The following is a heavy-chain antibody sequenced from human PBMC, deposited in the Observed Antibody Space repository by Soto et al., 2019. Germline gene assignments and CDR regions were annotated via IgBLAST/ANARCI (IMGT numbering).Heavy chain of an antibody. V-gene: IGHV3-66*04. Sequence: PGGSLRLSCAVSGFTFSSYSMNWVRQAPGKGLEGVSVIYSGGTTYYGDSVKGRFSISRDNSKNTLILQMNNLRAEDTAVYYCASHPGLGYWGQGTLVTVPQ. CDR1: GFTFSSYS. D-gene: IGHD3-9*01. CDR2: IYSGGTT. CDR3: ASHPGLGY. J-gene: IGHJ4*01.